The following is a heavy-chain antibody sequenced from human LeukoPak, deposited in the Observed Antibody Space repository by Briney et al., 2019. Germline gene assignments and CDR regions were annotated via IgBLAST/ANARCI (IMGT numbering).Heavy chain of an antibody. CDR1: GFTFSDYY. J-gene: IGHJ4*02. CDR2: ISSSGSTI. V-gene: IGHV3-11*01. D-gene: IGHD4/OR15-4a*01. CDR3: ARRAGAYSHPYDY. Sequence: GGSLRLSCAASGFTFSDYYMSWIRQAPGKGLGWVSYISSSGSTIYYADSVKGRFTISRDNSKNTLYLQMNSLRAEDTAVYYCARRAGAYSHPYDYWGQGTLVTVSS.